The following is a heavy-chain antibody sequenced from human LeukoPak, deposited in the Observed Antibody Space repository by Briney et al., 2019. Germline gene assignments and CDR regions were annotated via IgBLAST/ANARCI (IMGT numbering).Heavy chain of an antibody. Sequence: PSETLSLTCTVSGYSISSGYYWGWIRQPPGKGLERIGRIYTSGSTNYNPSLKSRVTMSVDTSKNQFSLKLSSVTAADTAVYYCASLKTNMDVWGKGTTVTVSS. J-gene: IGHJ6*03. CDR1: GYSISSGYY. D-gene: IGHD2-8*01. CDR3: ASLKTNMDV. V-gene: IGHV4-38-2*02. CDR2: IYTSGST.